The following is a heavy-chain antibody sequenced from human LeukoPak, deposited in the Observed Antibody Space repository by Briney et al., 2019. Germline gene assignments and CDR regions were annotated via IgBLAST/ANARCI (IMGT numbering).Heavy chain of an antibody. D-gene: IGHD1-14*01. CDR1: GGSISSSSYY. V-gene: IGHV4-39*07. CDR3: ARGLSGEYYFDY. Sequence: SETLSLTCTVSGGSISSSSYYWDWIRQPPGNGLEWIGSIYYSGSTYYNPSLKSRVTISVDTSKNQFSLKLSSVTAADTAVYYCARGLSGEYYFDYWGQGTLVTVSS. CDR2: IYYSGST. J-gene: IGHJ4*02.